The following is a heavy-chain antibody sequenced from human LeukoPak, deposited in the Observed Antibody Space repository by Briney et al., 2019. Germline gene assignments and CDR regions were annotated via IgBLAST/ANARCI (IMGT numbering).Heavy chain of an antibody. Sequence: SETLSLTCTVSGGSISSSSYYWGWIRQPPGKGLEWIGSIYYSGSTYYNPSLKSRVTISVDTSKNQFSLKLSSVTAADTAVYYCARHQPYYGSGSYPDYWGQGTLVTVSS. CDR1: GGSISSSSYY. J-gene: IGHJ4*02. D-gene: IGHD3-10*01. CDR3: ARHQPYYGSGSYPDY. V-gene: IGHV4-39*01. CDR2: IYYSGST.